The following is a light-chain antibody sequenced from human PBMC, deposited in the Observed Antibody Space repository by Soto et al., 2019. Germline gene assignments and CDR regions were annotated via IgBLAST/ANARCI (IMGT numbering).Light chain of an antibody. CDR2: GAS. Sequence: EIVMTQSPATLSVSPGERATLSCRASQSVSSNLAWYQQKPGQGPRLLIYGASTRATGIPARFSGSGYGTEFTLTISSLQSEDFAVYYCQQYNNWPPLTFGGGTKVEIK. CDR3: QQYNNWPPLT. J-gene: IGKJ4*01. CDR1: QSVSSN. V-gene: IGKV3-15*01.